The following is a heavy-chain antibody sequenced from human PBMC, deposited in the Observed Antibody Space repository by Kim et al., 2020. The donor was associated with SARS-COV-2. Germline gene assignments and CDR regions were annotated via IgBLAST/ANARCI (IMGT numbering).Heavy chain of an antibody. Sequence: GGSLRLSCAASGFTFNDFNMHWVRQAPGKGLIWVARINYDGSDTRYADFAKGRFTISRDNAKNTLDLQMHSLRAEDTAVYYCARELDYILFDYWGQGALGTVSS. J-gene: IGHJ4*02. CDR2: INYDGSDT. CDR1: GFTFNDFN. CDR3: ARELDYILFDY. D-gene: IGHD4-4*01. V-gene: IGHV3-74*01.